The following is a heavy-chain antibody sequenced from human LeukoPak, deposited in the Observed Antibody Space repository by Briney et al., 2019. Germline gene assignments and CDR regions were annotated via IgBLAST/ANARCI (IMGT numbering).Heavy chain of an antibody. CDR1: GFTFSSYA. V-gene: IGHV3-23*01. D-gene: IGHD3-3*01. Sequence: PGGSLRLSCAASGFTFSSYAMSWVRQAPGKGLEGVSAISGSGGSTYYADSVKGRFTISRDNSKNTLYLQMNSLRAEDTAVYYCAKLTDFWRGYYYWFDPWGQGTLVTVSS. CDR3: AKLTDFWRGYYYWFDP. J-gene: IGHJ5*02. CDR2: ISGSGGST.